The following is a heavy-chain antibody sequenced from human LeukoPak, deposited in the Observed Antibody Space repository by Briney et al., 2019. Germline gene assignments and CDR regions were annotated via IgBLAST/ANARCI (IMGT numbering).Heavy chain of an antibody. J-gene: IGHJ5*02. V-gene: IGHV3-20*04. CDR3: ARDHGTGWFDP. Sequence: GGSLRLSCAASGFTFDDYGMSWVRQAPGKGLEWVSGINWNGGSTGYADSVKRRFTISRDNAKNSLYLQMNSLRAEDTALYYCARDHGTGWFDPWGQGILVTVSS. CDR2: INWNGGST. CDR1: GFTFDDYG. D-gene: IGHD1-14*01.